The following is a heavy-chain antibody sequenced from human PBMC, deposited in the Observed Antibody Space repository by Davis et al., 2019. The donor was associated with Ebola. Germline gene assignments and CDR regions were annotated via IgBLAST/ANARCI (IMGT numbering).Heavy chain of an antibody. Sequence: ASVKVSCNASGYTFTSYGISWLRQAPGQGLEWMGIINPSSGSTNHAQKFQGRVTMTRDTSTSTVYMELSSLRSEDTAVYYCARDRAGGDWYFDLWGRGTLVTVSS. D-gene: IGHD3-10*01. CDR1: GYTFTSYG. CDR2: INPSSGST. CDR3: ARDRAGGDWYFDL. V-gene: IGHV1-46*01. J-gene: IGHJ2*01.